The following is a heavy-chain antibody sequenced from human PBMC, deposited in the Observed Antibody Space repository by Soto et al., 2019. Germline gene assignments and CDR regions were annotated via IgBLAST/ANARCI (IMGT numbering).Heavy chain of an antibody. CDR1: GYTFTDYY. D-gene: IGHD2-21*02. CDR2: ISPSGRNT. J-gene: IGHJ5*02. Sequence: QVQLVQSGAEVKKPGASVKVSCKASGYTFTDYYMHWVRQAPGQGLEWIGIISPSGRNTYAQKLQGRVTVTSATSTSTVYMELSSRRSDDTAVYYCARDASSDCLTWFDPWGQGTLVTVSS. CDR3: ARDASSDCLTWFDP. V-gene: IGHV1-46*04.